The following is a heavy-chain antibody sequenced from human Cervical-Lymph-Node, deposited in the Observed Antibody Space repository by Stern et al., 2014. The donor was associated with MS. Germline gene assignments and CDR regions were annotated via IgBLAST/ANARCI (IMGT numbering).Heavy chain of an antibody. CDR2: INPATGFT. CDR1: GYTFTGHY. D-gene: IGHD4-11*01. Sequence: QVQLVQSGAEVKKPGASLNVSCKTSGYTFTGHYIHWVRQAPGQGLQWMGWINPATGFTCYPQNFQGRVTMTTDTSINTAYMELSGLRSDDTALYFCARDLADYRYYFDSWGQGTLVTVSS. V-gene: IGHV1-2*02. J-gene: IGHJ4*02. CDR3: ARDLADYRYYFDS.